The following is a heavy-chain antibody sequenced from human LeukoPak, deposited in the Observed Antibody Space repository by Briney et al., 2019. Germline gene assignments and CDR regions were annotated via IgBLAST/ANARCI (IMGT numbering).Heavy chain of an antibody. Sequence: GGSLRLSCAASGFTFSSYWMSWVRQAPGKGLEWVANIKQDGSEKYYVDSVKSRFTISRDNAKNSLYLQMNSLRAEDTAVYYCARDRDYCSSTSCPEYFQRWGQGTLVTVSS. CDR3: ARDRDYCSSTSCPEYFQR. CDR1: GFTFSSYW. D-gene: IGHD2-2*01. V-gene: IGHV3-7*01. CDR2: IKQDGSEK. J-gene: IGHJ1*01.